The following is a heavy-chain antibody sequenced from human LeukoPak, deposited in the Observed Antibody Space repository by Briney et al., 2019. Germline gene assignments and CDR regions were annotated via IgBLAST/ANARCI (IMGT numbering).Heavy chain of an antibody. Sequence: TGGSMRLACAASGFTFSIYAMSWVRQAPGKGLEWVSAISGSGGSTYYADSVKGRFTISSDNSKNTLYLQMNSLRAEDTAVYDCAKASWVVAPSVLDYWGQGTLVTVSS. V-gene: IGHV3-23*01. CDR1: GFTFSIYA. CDR2: ISGSGGST. J-gene: IGHJ4*02. D-gene: IGHD2-15*01. CDR3: AKASWVVAPSVLDY.